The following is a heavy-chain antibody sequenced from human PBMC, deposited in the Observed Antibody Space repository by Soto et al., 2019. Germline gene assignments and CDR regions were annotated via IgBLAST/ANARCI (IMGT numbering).Heavy chain of an antibody. J-gene: IGHJ3*02. CDR3: AKTFAYYDFWSGSRGAFDI. Sequence: QVQLQESGPGLVKPSGTLSLTCAVSGGSISSSNWWSWVRQPPGKGLEWIGEIYHSGSTNYNPYLKSRVTISVDKSKNQFSLKLSSVTAADTAVYYCAKTFAYYDFWSGSRGAFDIWGQGTMVTVSS. D-gene: IGHD3-3*01. V-gene: IGHV4-4*02. CDR1: GGSISSSNW. CDR2: IYHSGST.